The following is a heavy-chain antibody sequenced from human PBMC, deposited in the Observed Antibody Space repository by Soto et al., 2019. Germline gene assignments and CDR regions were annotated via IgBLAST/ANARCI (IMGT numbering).Heavy chain of an antibody. CDR2: ISYDGSNK. J-gene: IGHJ4*02. Sequence: QVQLVESGGGVVQPGRSLRLSCAASGFTFSSYAMHWVRQAPGKGLEWVAVISYDGSNKYYADSVKGRFTISRDNSKNTLYLQMNSLRAEDTAVYYCARDRPSGTAPRRLDYWGQGTLVTVSS. V-gene: IGHV3-30-3*01. CDR3: ARDRPSGTAPRRLDY. CDR1: GFTFSSYA. D-gene: IGHD3-10*01.